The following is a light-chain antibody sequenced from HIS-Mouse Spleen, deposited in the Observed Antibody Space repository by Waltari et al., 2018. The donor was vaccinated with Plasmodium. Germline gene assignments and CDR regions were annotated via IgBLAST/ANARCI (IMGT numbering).Light chain of an antibody. Sequence: QSALTQPRSVSGSPGQSVTISCTGTSSDVGGYNYVYWYQPHPGKAPKLMIYDVSKRPSVVPDRFSGSQSGNTASLTISGLQAEDEADYYCCSYAGSYTYVFGTGTKVTVL. V-gene: IGLV2-11*01. J-gene: IGLJ1*01. CDR3: CSYAGSYTYV. CDR1: SSDVGGYNY. CDR2: DVS.